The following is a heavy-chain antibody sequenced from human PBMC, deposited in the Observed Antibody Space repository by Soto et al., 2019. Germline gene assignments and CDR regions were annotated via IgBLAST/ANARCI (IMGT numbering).Heavy chain of an antibody. CDR1: GFTFSSYA. CDR3: AKGGQVATTIYYYYGMDV. CDR2: ISGSGGST. D-gene: IGHD5-12*01. V-gene: IGHV3-23*01. Sequence: GGSLRLSCAASGFTFSSYAMSWVRQAPGKGLEWVSAISGSGGSTYYADSVKGRFTISRDNSKNTLYLQMNSLRAEDTAVYYCAKGGQVATTIYYYYGMDVWGQGTTVTVSS. J-gene: IGHJ6*02.